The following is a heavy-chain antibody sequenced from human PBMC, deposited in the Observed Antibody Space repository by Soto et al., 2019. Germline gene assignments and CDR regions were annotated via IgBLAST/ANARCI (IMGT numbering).Heavy chain of an antibody. J-gene: IGHJ5*02. CDR2: ISYDGSNK. V-gene: IGHV3-30*03. Sequence: GGSRRLSCAASGFTFSSYGMHWVRQAPGKGLEWVAVISYDGSNKYYADSVKGRFTISRDNSKNTLYLQMNSLRAEDTAVYYCARAGRWNDLSVPWGNWFDPWGQGTQVTVSS. D-gene: IGHD1-1*01. CDR1: GFTFSSYG. CDR3: ARAGRWNDLSVPWGNWFDP.